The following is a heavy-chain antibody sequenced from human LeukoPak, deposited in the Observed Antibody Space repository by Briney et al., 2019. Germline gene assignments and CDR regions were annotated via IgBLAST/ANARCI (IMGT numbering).Heavy chain of an antibody. CDR2: MNPETSGT. D-gene: IGHD2-2*01. V-gene: IGHV1-8*01. J-gene: IGHJ4*02. Sequence: ASVKVSCKTSGYIFTDYDIDGGRQATGHGLGWMFWMNPETSGTQPAQKFQGRLIMTMDASAGTAYMELSSLTSDDTAVYYCARFVRHQLPTTDYWGQGTLVTVSS. CDR1: GYIFTDYD. CDR3: ARFVRHQLPTTDY.